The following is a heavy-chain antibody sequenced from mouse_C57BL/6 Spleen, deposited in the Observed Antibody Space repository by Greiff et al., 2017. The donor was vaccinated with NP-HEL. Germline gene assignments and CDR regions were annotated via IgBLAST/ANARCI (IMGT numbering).Heavy chain of an antibody. V-gene: IGHV1-82*01. CDR2: IYPGDGDT. Sequence: VQLQQSGPELVKPGASVKISCKASGYAFSSSWMNWVKQRPGKGLEWIGRIYPGDGDTNYNGKFKGKATLTADKSSSTAYMQLSSLTSEDSAVYFCAGYGNSVAYWGQGTLVTVSA. CDR3: AGYGNSVAY. J-gene: IGHJ3*01. CDR1: GYAFSSSW. D-gene: IGHD2-1*01.